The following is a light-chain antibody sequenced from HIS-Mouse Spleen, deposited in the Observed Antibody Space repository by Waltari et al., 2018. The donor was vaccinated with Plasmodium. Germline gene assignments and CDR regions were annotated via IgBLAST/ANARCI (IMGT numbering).Light chain of an antibody. CDR1: NIGSKS. Sequence: SYVLTQPPSVSVAPGKTARITCGGNNIGSKSVHWYQQKPGQAPVLVVYDDSDRPSGVPGRLSGSNSGNTATLTISRVEAGDEADYYCQVWDSSSDHRVFGGGTKLTVL. CDR2: DDS. CDR3: QVWDSSSDHRV. V-gene: IGLV3-21*03. J-gene: IGLJ3*02.